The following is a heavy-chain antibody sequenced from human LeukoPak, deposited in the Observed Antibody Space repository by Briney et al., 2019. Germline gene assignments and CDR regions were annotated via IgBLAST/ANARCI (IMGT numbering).Heavy chain of an antibody. V-gene: IGHV1-3*01. D-gene: IGHD6-19*01. CDR2: INAGNGST. Sequence: ASVKVSCKASGYTFTNYAIHWVRQAPGQRLEWMGWINAGNGSTKYSPKFQGRVTITRDTSASTAYMELSSLRSEDTAVYYCARDLKQFGGWFDYWGQETLVTVSS. J-gene: IGHJ4*02. CDR1: GYTFTNYA. CDR3: ARDLKQFGGWFDY.